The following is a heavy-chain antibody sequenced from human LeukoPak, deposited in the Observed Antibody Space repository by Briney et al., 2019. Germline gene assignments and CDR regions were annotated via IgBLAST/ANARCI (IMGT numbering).Heavy chain of an antibody. Sequence: KPSETLSLTCTVSGGSISSYYWSWIRQPPGKGLEWIGYIYYSGSTNYNPSLKSRVTISVDTSKNQFSLKLSSVTAADTAVYYCARELLTYYYDSSGYPDAFDTWGQGTMVTVSS. J-gene: IGHJ3*02. CDR2: IYYSGST. CDR1: GGSISSYY. D-gene: IGHD3-22*01. CDR3: ARELLTYYYDSSGYPDAFDT. V-gene: IGHV4-59*01.